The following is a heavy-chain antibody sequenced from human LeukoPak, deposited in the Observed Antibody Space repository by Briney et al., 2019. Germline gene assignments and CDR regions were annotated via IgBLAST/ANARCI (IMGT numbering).Heavy chain of an antibody. V-gene: IGHV4-59*11. Sequence: SETLSLTCTVTVGSIIHHYLNWLRQPPSKGLDWIGYIYYSGSTNYNPSLKSRVTISVDTSKYQFSLKLSSVTAADTAVYYCARIAGYSSSWYGGGWFDPWGQGTLVTVSS. J-gene: IGHJ5*02. CDR2: IYYSGST. D-gene: IGHD6-13*01. CDR1: VGSIIHHY. CDR3: ARIAGYSSSWYGGGWFDP.